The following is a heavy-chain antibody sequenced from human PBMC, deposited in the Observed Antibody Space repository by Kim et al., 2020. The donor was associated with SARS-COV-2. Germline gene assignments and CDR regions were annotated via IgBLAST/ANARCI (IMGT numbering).Heavy chain of an antibody. Sequence: GGSLRLSCAASGVTFSNYNMNWVRQAPGKGLEWVASISGTTTYIKYADSVKGRFTISRDNAKSSLYLQMNSLRAEDTGLYYCVGSRNWLPTGDDWGQGIPVTVSS. CDR2: ISGTTTYI. D-gene: IGHD1-1*01. V-gene: IGHV3-21*01. CDR3: VGSRNWLPTGDD. J-gene: IGHJ4*02. CDR1: GVTFSNYN.